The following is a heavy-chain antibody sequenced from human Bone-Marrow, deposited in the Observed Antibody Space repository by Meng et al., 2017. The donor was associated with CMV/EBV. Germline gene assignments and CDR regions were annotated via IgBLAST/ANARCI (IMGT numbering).Heavy chain of an antibody. J-gene: IGHJ4*02. D-gene: IGHD6-19*01. CDR1: GFTFSSYW. CDR2: INSDGSST. V-gene: IGHV3-74*01. Sequence: ETLSLTCAASGFTFSSYWMHWVRQAPGKGLVWVSRINSDGSSTSYADSVKGRFTISRDNAKNTLYLQMNSLRAEDTAVYYCAVAVAGNWGQGTLVTVSS. CDR3: AVAVAGN.